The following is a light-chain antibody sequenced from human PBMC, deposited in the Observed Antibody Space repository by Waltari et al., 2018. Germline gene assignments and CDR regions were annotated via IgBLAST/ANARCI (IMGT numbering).Light chain of an antibody. CDR1: SSSIGTNY. Sequence: QSVLPQPPSASGTPGQRVTISCSGSSSSIGTNYISWYQQLPGTAPQRLSFRNDRRPSGVPVRFSAAKSGTSASLAISGLRSEEEADYYCASWGDGLSGPSVVFGGGTKLTVL. J-gene: IGLJ2*01. V-gene: IGLV1-47*01. CDR3: ASWGDGLSGPSVV. CDR2: RND.